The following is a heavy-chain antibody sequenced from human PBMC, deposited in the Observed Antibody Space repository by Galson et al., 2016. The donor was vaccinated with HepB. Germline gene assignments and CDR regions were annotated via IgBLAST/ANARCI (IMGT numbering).Heavy chain of an antibody. Sequence: SLRLSCAASGLIVSSNYVSWVRQAPGKGLEWVSVIYSGGRTYYADSVKGRFTISRDSSKNTLYLQMNSLRAEDTAVYYCAKERSGSFGFFFDFWGQGTLVTVSS. D-gene: IGHD3-3*02. CDR3: AKERSGSFGFFFDF. V-gene: IGHV3-53*01. CDR1: GLIVSSNY. J-gene: IGHJ4*02. CDR2: IYSGGRT.